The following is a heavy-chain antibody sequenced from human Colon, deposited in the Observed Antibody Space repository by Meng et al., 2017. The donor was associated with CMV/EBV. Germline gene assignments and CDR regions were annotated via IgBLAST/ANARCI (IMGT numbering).Heavy chain of an antibody. CDR1: GYIFTSYD. CDR2: MNSNTGDT. D-gene: IGHD2/OR15-2a*01. CDR3: VIESTTNGMDV. V-gene: IGHV1-8*01. Sequence: ASVKVSCKTSGYIFTSYDINWVRQAAGQGLEWMGWMNSNTGDTGYAQKFQGRVTMTGNTSISTAYMDVSSLRSEDTAVYYCVIESTTNGMDVWGKGTTVTVSS. J-gene: IGHJ6*04.